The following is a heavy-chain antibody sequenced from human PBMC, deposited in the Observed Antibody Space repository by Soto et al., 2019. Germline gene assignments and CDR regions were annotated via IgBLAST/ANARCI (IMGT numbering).Heavy chain of an antibody. CDR3: ASDWEDIRHTNCFDP. CDR1: GYTFINYG. CDR2: ISGYDGRT. V-gene: IGHV1-18*01. D-gene: IGHD1-26*01. J-gene: IGHJ5*02. Sequence: QLGQSGVEVKKPGASVRVSCKASGYTFINYGISWLRQAPGQGLEWMGWISGYDGRTNYAQQVQGRVTMTTDKSTNTAYMELTSLTSDDTAVDYCASDWEDIRHTNCFDPWGPGTLVTVSS.